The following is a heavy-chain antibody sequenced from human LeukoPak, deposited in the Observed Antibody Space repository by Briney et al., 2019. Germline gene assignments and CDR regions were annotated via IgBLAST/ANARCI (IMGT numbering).Heavy chain of an antibody. CDR3: ARESGSEPFDY. CDR1: GYTLTELS. V-gene: IGHV1-24*01. D-gene: IGHD1-26*01. J-gene: IGHJ4*02. Sequence: ASVKVSCKVSGYTLTELSMHWVRQAPGKGLEWMGGFDPEDGETIYAQKFQGRVTITADKSTATAYMEVSSLRPEDTAVYFCARESGSEPFDYWGQGTLVTVSS. CDR2: FDPEDGET.